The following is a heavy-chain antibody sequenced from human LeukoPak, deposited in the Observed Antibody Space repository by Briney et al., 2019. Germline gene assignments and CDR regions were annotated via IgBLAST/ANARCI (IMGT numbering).Heavy chain of an antibody. Sequence: GGSLRLSCAATGFPFRDRYMSWIRQAPGKGMEWVAYISPNSDNIHYADSVKGRFTISRANAKNSLFLQVNSLRAEDTAVYYCVRETGFLFDFWGQGNLVIVSS. CDR2: ISPNSDNI. V-gene: IGHV3-11*04. J-gene: IGHJ4*02. D-gene: IGHD3-10*01. CDR3: VRETGFLFDF. CDR1: GFPFRDRY.